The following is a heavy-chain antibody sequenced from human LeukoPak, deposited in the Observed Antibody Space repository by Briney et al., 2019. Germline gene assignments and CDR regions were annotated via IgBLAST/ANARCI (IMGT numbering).Heavy chain of an antibody. J-gene: IGHJ4*02. CDR1: GGSISTGSYY. CDR2: IYYSGST. Sequence: PSVTLSLTCTVSGGSISTGSYYWAWIRQPPGKGLEWLGSIYYSGSTYYNPSLKSRVTISVDTSKNQSSLKLSSVTAADTAVYYCAGHGDVVVVPADYWGQGTLVNVSS. V-gene: IGHV4-39*01. CDR3: AGHGDVVVVPADY. D-gene: IGHD2-2*01.